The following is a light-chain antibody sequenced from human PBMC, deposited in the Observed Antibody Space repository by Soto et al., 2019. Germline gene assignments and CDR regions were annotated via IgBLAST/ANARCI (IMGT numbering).Light chain of an antibody. V-gene: IGKV1-33*01. CDR1: QDISKY. CDR2: DAS. Sequence: DIQMTQSPSSLSASVGDRVTITCQASQDISKYLNWYQLQPGKAPRLLIYDASNVDAGVPSRFSGSGSGTDFTLTISSLQPEDIATYFCQQFDTLPPAFGQGTKLEIK. J-gene: IGKJ2*01. CDR3: QQFDTLPPA.